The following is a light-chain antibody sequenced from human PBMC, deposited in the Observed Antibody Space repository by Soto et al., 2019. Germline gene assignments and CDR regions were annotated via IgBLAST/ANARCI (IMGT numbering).Light chain of an antibody. CDR1: QDINNY. V-gene: IGKV1-33*01. CDR2: DAS. CDR3: QQYDVVPCT. Sequence: DIQLTQSPASLSASVGDRVTITCQASQDINNYLIWYQQKPGKAPNLLIYDASTLGTGVSSRSSGNGSGTDFSVTINNLQPQDTATYYCQQYDVVPCTFGQGTKLEIK. J-gene: IGKJ2*02.